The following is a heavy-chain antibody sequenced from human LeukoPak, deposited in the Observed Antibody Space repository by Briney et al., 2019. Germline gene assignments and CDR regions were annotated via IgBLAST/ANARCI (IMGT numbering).Heavy chain of an antibody. CDR1: GFTFSSYA. J-gene: IGHJ4*02. V-gene: IGHV3-30*18. CDR3: AKDPWSYEESYXFDY. D-gene: IGHD1-26*01. Sequence: PGGSLRLSCAASGFTFSSYAMSWVRQAPGKGLEWVAVISYDGSNKYYADSVKGRFTISRDNSKNTLYLQMNSLRAEDTAVYYCAKDPWSYEESYXFDYWGQGTLVTVSS. CDR2: ISYDGSNK.